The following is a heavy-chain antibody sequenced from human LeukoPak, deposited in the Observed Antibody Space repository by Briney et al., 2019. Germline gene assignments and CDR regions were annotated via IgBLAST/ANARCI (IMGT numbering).Heavy chain of an antibody. J-gene: IGHJ5*02. Sequence: PGGSLRLSCAASGYTFSSYAMSWVRQAPGKGLEWVSSISGSGDSTYYADSVKGRFTIPRDNSKSTLYLQMNSLRAEDTAVYYCAKDQGFDPWGQGTLVTVSS. CDR2: ISGSGDST. V-gene: IGHV3-23*01. CDR3: AKDQGFDP. CDR1: GYTFSSYA.